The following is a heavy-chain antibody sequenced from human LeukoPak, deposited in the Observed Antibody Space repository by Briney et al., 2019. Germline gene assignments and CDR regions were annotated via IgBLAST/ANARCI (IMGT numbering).Heavy chain of an antibody. J-gene: IGHJ4*02. CDR2: ISWNSGSI. Sequence: GGSLRLSCAASGFTFDDYAMHWVRQAPGKGLEWVSGISWNSGSIGYADSVKGRFTISRDNAKNSLYLQMNSLRAEDTAVYYCAKLVVVVVAAYYFDYWGQGTLVTVSS. D-gene: IGHD2-15*01. CDR3: AKLVVVVVAAYYFDY. V-gene: IGHV3-9*01. CDR1: GFTFDDYA.